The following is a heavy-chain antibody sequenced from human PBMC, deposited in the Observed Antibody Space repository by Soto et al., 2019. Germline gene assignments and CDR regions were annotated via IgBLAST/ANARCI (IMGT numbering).Heavy chain of an antibody. Sequence: PWESLKISCKGSGYSFTSYWIGWVRQMRGKGLEWMWIIYPGDSDTRYSPSFQGQVTISADKSISTAYMQWSSLKASDTAMYHCARQETSHSYYPRMDVWGQGTPVTVAS. V-gene: IGHV5-51*01. CDR2: IYPGDSDT. CDR1: GYSFTSYW. J-gene: IGHJ6*02. CDR3: ARQETSHSYYPRMDV.